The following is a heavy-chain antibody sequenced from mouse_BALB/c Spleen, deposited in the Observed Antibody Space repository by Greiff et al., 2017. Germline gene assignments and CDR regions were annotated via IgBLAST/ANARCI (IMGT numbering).Heavy chain of an antibody. V-gene: IGHV1-63*01. Sequence: SGAELVRPGTSVKISCKASGYAFTNYWLGWVKQRPGHGLEWIGDIYPGSGNTYYNEKFKGKATLTADKSSSTAYMQLSSLTSEDSAVYFCARGYYDYDEDYFDYWGQGTTLTVSS. J-gene: IGHJ2*01. CDR2: IYPGSGNT. CDR1: GYAFTNYW. CDR3: ARGYYDYDEDYFDY. D-gene: IGHD2-4*01.